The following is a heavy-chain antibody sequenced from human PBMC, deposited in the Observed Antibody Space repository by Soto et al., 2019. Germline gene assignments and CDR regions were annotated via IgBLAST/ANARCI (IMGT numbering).Heavy chain of an antibody. CDR3: ARTVLVPAGMSSNWLES. J-gene: IGHJ5*02. V-gene: IGHV1-18*01. CDR2: ISAYNGNT. Sequence: ASVNVSCKASGYTFTSYGISWVRQAPGQGLEWMGWISAYNGNTNYAQKLQGRVTMTTDTSTSTSYMELRSLRSDDTAVYYCARTVLVPAGMSSNWLESWDKGCLVTV. D-gene: IGHD6-13*01. CDR1: GYTFTSYG.